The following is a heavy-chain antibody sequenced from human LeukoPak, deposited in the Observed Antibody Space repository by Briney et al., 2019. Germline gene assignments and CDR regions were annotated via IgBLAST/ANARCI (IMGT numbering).Heavy chain of an antibody. V-gene: IGHV3-23*01. CDR3: ALIAVDWQQPFDY. CDR2: IGARSIHT. J-gene: IGHJ4*02. CDR1: GFTFSSYA. Sequence: GGSLRLSCASSGFTFSSYAMSWVRQAPGKGLEWVSVIGARSIHTYYAESVKGRFTISRDNSKNTVYLQMNSLRAEDAAVYYCALIAVDWQQPFDYWGQGTLVTVSS. D-gene: IGHD6-13*01.